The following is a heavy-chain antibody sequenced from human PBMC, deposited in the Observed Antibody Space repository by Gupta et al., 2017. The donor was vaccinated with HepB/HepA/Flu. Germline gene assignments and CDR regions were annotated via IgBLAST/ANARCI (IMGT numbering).Heavy chain of an antibody. CDR2: IKQDGSEK. CDR1: GFTFSSYW. Sequence: EVQLVESGGGLVQPGGSLRLSCAASGFTFSSYWMSWVRQAPGKGLEWVANIKQDGSEKYYGDSVKGRFTISRDNAKNSLYLQMNSLRAEDTAVYYCASSQSASSVDTGRDAFDIWGQGTMVTVSS. D-gene: IGHD3-10*01. J-gene: IGHJ3*02. CDR3: ASSQSASSVDTGRDAFDI. V-gene: IGHV3-7*01.